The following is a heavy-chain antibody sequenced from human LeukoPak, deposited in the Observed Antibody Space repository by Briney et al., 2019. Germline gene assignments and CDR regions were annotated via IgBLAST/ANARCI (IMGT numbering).Heavy chain of an antibody. Sequence: KSSETLSLTCTVSGGSISSYYWSWIRQPPGKGLEWIGYIYYSGSTNYNPSLKSRVTISVDTSKNQFSLKLSSVTAADTAVYYCARGKEYQLMGGYGMDVWGQGNTVTVSS. CDR3: ARGKEYQLMGGYGMDV. D-gene: IGHD2-2*01. J-gene: IGHJ6*02. CDR2: IYYSGST. CDR1: GGSISSYY. V-gene: IGHV4-59*08.